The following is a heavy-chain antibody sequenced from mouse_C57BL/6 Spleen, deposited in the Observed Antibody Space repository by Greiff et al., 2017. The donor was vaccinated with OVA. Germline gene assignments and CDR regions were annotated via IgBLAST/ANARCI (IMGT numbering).Heavy chain of an antibody. J-gene: IGHJ4*01. CDR3: ARELGRGGYYAMDY. CDR2: ISYDGSN. D-gene: IGHD4-1*01. CDR1: GYSITSGYY. Sequence: EVQLVESGPGLVKPSQSLSLTCSVTGYSITSGYYWNWIRQFPGNKLEWMGYISYDGSNNYNPSLKNRISITRDTSKNQFFLKLNSVTTEDTATYYCARELGRGGYYAMDYWGQGTSVTVSS. V-gene: IGHV3-6*01.